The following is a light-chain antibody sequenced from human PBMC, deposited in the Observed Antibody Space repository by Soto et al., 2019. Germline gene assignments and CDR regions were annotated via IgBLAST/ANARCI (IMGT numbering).Light chain of an antibody. V-gene: IGLV1-40*01. CDR3: LSYDCSLSDMV. Sequence: QSVLTQPPSVSGAPGQRVTICCTGSSSNIGAGYDVHWYQQLPGTAPKLLIYGNSNRPSGVPDRFSGSKSGTSASLAITGLQAEDEADYYCLSYDCSLSDMVFGGGTKLTVL. J-gene: IGLJ2*01. CDR2: GNS. CDR1: SSNIGAGYD.